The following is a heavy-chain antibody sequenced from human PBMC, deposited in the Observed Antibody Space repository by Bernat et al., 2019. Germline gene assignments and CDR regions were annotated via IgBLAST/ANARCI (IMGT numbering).Heavy chain of an antibody. CDR3: ARLYGGFGP. CDR1: GFTFNNYW. V-gene: IGHV3-7*03. D-gene: IGHD3-10*01. CDR2: IKEDGSET. J-gene: IGHJ5*02. Sequence: EVQLVESGGGLVQPGGSLRLSCAASGFTFNNYWMSWVRQAPGKGLEWVANIKEDGSETYHVDSVRGRFTISRDNAKNSLYLQMNSLRAEDTAVYYLARLYGGFGPWGQGTLVTVSS.